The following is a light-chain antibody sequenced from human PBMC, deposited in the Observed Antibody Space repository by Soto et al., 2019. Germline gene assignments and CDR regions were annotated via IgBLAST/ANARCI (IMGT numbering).Light chain of an antibody. CDR3: QQYDSYSWT. CDR1: QGISSY. J-gene: IGKJ1*01. V-gene: IGKV1-9*01. Sequence: IQLTQSPSSLSASVGDRVTITCRASQGISSYLAWYQQKPGKAPKLLIYAASTLQSGVPSRFSGSGSGTEFTLTISSLQPDDFATYYCQQYDSYSWTFDQGTKVDIK. CDR2: AAS.